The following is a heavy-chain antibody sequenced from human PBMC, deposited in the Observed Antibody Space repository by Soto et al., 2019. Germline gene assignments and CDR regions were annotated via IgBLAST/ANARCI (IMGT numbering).Heavy chain of an antibody. CDR1: GGSMSKFY. V-gene: IGHV4-4*07. CDR3: VRDGSKTLRDCFDP. Sequence: SETLSLTCSVSGGSMSKFYWSWIRKTAGKGLEWMGRVYATGTSDYNPSLRSRIAMSVDISKKTFSLRLRSVAAADTGVYYCVRDGSKTLRDCFDPWGQGILVTVSS. J-gene: IGHJ5*02. D-gene: IGHD4-17*01. CDR2: VYATGTS.